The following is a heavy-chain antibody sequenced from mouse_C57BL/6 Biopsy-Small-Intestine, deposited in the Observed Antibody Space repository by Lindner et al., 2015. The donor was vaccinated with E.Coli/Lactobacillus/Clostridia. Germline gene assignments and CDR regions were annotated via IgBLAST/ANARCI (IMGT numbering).Heavy chain of an antibody. J-gene: IGHJ2*01. Sequence: SVKVSCKAPGYTFTTYGISWVRQAPGQGLEWLGWINPYNGNTKYAQKLQGRVTLTTDTSTTTAYMDLRSLISDDTAVYYCAREPPNSNYFDYWGQGT. V-gene: IGHV1-14*01. CDR2: INPYNGNT. CDR3: AREPPNSNYFDY. CDR1: GYTFTTYG.